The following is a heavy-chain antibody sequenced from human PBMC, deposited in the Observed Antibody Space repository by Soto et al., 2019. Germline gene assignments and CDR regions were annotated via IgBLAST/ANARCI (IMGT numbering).Heavy chain of an antibody. CDR2: TYYRSKWYN. D-gene: IGHD2-21*02. CDR3: AXDLRPPRDRYYYYGMDV. V-gene: IGHV6-1*01. Sequence: SQTLSLTCAISGDSVSSNSAAWNWIRQSPSRGLEWLGRTYYRSKWYNDYAVSVKSRITINPDTSKNQFSLQLNSVTPEDTAVYYCAXDLRPPRDRYYYYGMDVWGQGTTVTVSS. J-gene: IGHJ6*02. CDR1: GDSVSSNSAA.